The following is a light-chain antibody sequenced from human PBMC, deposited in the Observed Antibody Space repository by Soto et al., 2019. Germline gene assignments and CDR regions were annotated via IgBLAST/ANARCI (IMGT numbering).Light chain of an antibody. Sequence: QSVLTQPPSMSEGPGQRVTISCSGSTSNIGKNTVNWYQQLPGEAPKLFIYYDDLLASGVSDRFSGSKSGTSASLAISGLQSEDEADYYCGALDDSLNGWVFGGGTKLTGL. V-gene: IGLV1-36*01. CDR2: YDD. CDR1: TSNIGKNT. J-gene: IGLJ3*02. CDR3: GALDDSLNGWV.